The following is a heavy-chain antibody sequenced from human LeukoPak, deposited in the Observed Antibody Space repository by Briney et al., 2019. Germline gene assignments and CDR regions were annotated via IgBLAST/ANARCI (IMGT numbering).Heavy chain of an antibody. V-gene: IGHV4-61*02. CDR1: GGSISSGSYY. CDR2: IYTSGST. J-gene: IGHJ3*02. Sequence: SETLSLTCTVSGGSISSGSYYWSWIRQPAGKGLEWIGRIYTSGSTNYNPSLKSRVTISVDTSKNQFSLKLSSVTAADTAVYYCARDLIRAFDIWGQGTMVTVSS. CDR3: ARDLIRAFDI. D-gene: IGHD3-22*01.